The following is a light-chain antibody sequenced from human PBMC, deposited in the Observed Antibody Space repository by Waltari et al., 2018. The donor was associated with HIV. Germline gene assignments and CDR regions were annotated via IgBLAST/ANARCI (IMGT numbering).Light chain of an antibody. J-gene: IGLJ3*02. CDR1: SSNIGSNT. Sequence: QSVLTQPPSASGTPGQRVTISCSGSSSNIGSNTVNWYQQLPGTAPKLLIYSNYHRPSGVPDRCSGSNAGTSASLAISGLQSEDEADYYCATWDDSLNGRVFGGGTKLTVL. CDR2: SNY. CDR3: ATWDDSLNGRV. V-gene: IGLV1-44*01.